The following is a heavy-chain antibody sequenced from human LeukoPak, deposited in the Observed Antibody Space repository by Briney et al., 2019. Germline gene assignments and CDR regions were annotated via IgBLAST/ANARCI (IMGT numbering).Heavy chain of an antibody. V-gene: IGHV3-74*01. D-gene: IGHD3-9*01. CDR1: GFTFSSYW. CDR2: INSDGSST. J-gene: IGHJ6*03. Sequence: GGSLRLSCAASGFTFSSYWMHWVRRAPGKGLVWVSRINSDGSSTSYADSVRGRFTISRDNAKNTLYLQMNSLRAEDTAVYYCARDSLAFLRYFDWFHTWSGYMDVWGKGTTVTVSS. CDR3: ARDSLAFLRYFDWFHTWSGYMDV.